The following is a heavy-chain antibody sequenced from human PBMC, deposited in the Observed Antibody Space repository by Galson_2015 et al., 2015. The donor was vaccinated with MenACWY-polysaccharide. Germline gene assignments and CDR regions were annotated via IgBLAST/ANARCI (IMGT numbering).Heavy chain of an antibody. CDR3: ARDWETGSYYEC. J-gene: IGHJ4*02. Sequence: SVKVSCKASGYTFTSHPLHWVRQAPGQRFEWMGWINAGNGHTKYSQHFQGRVTITRNTSANIVFMELNSLRNEDTAVYYCARDWETGSYYECWGQGTLVTVSP. CDR2: INAGNGHT. D-gene: IGHD1-26*01. CDR1: GYTFTSHP. V-gene: IGHV1-3*01.